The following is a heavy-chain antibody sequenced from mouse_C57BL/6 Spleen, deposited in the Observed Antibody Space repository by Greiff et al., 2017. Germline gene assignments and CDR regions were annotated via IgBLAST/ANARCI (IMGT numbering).Heavy chain of an antibody. CDR2: INYDGSST. V-gene: IGHV5-16*01. D-gene: IGHD1-1*01. CDR3: ARVLYYYGSSGYFDY. Sequence: EVKVVESEGGLVQPGSSMKLSCTASGFTFSDYYMAWVRQVPEKGLEWVANINYDGSSTYYLDSLKSRFIISRDNAKNILYLQMSSLKSEDTATYYCARVLYYYGSSGYFDYWGQGTTLTVSS. J-gene: IGHJ2*01. CDR1: GFTFSDYY.